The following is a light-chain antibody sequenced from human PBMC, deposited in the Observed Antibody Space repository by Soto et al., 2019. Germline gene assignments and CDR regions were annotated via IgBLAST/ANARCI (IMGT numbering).Light chain of an antibody. J-gene: IGLJ1*01. CDR3: NSYTSKSTGV. CDR2: EVS. CDR1: SSDVGGSNY. V-gene: IGLV2-14*01. Sequence: QSALTQPASVSGSPGQSITISCTGTSSDVGGSNYVSWYQQHPGKAPKLIIYEVSNRPSGVSNRFSGSKSGNTASLTISGLQAEDEADYYCNSYTSKSTGVFGTGTEVTVL.